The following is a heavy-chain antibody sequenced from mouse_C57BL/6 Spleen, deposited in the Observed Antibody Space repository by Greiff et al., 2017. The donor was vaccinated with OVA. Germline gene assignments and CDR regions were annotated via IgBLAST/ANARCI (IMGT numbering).Heavy chain of an antibody. CDR1: GYSFTDYN. CDR3: AREGDSAGYCDY. D-gene: IGHD3-2*02. CDR2: INPNYGTT. V-gene: IGHV1-39*01. Sequence: VQLQQSGPELVKPGASVKISCKASGYSFTDYNMNWVKQSNGKSLEWIGVINPNYGTTSSNQKFKGKATLTVDQSSSTAYMQINSLTSEDSADYYCAREGDSAGYCDYWGQGTTLTVSS. J-gene: IGHJ2*01.